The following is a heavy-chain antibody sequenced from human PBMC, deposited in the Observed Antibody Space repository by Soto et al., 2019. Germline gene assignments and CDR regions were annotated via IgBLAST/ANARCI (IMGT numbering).Heavy chain of an antibody. D-gene: IGHD6-13*01. J-gene: IGHJ4*02. V-gene: IGHV3-30-3*01. CDR3: ARDCQVAAAGNYFDY. CDR1: GFTFSSYA. Sequence: SLRLSCAASGFTFSSYAMHWVRQAPGKGLEWVAVISYDGSNKYYADSVKGRFTISRDNSKNTLYLQMNSLRAEDTAVYYCARDCQVAAAGNYFDYWGQGTLVTVSS. CDR2: ISYDGSNK.